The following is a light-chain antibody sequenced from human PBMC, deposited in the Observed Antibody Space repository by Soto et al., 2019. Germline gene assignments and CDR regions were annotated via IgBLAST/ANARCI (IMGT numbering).Light chain of an antibody. CDR1: QTISSW. CDR2: DAS. J-gene: IGKJ5*01. Sequence: DIQVRQSPATLSVYEGDRATITCRASQTISSWLAWYQQKPGKPPTLLIYDASTLERGLPSRFSGTGSGTEFTLSIDSLQPDDFATYCCQEYHSPPITFGQGTRLEIK. V-gene: IGKV1-5*01. CDR3: QEYHSPPIT.